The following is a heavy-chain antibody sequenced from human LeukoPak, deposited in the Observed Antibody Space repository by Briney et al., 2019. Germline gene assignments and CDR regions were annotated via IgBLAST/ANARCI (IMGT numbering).Heavy chain of an antibody. CDR1: GYTFTSYG. V-gene: IGHV1-2*02. D-gene: IGHD6-19*01. CDR3: ARDFRGRRQRAVEHSLDY. CDR2: TNPNSGDT. Sequence: ASVKVSCKASGYTFTSYGISWVRQAPGQGLEWMGWTNPNSGDTNYAQKFQGRVTMTRDTSISTAYMELSRLRSDDTAVYYCARDFRGRRQRAVEHSLDYWGPGTPGPVSS. J-gene: IGHJ4*02.